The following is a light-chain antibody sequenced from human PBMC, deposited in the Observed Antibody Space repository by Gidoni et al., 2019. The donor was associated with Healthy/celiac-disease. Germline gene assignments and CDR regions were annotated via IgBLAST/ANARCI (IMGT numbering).Light chain of an antibody. CDR1: NIGSKN. CDR3: QVWDSSTSVV. CDR2: RAS. J-gene: IGLJ2*01. V-gene: IGLV3-9*01. Sequence: SYVLTQPLSVSVALGQTARITCGGNNIGSKNVHWYQQKPGQAPVLVIYRASNRPSGIPERFSGSNSGNTATLTISRAQAGDEADYYCQVWDSSTSVVFGGGTKLTVL.